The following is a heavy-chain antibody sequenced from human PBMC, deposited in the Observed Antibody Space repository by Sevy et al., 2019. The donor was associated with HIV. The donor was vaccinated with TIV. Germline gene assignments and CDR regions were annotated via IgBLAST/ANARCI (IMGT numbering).Heavy chain of an antibody. CDR1: GFTFSTYG. V-gene: IGHV3-30*02. D-gene: IGHD6-13*01. CDR3: AKDPDRSSSWYDY. CDR2: IRYDGSNK. J-gene: IGHJ4*02. Sequence: GGSLRLSCAASGFTFSTYGMHWVRQAPGKGLEWVAFIRYDGSNKYYPDSVKGRFTISRDNSKNTLYLQMNSLRPEDTDVYYCAKDPDRSSSWYDYWGQGTLVTVSS.